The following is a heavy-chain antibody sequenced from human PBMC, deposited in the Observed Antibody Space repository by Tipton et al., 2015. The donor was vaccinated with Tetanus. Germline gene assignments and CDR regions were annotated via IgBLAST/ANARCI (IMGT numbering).Heavy chain of an antibody. V-gene: IGHV3-11*04. D-gene: IGHD3-22*01. CDR3: ARDRYDSSGYSDY. Sequence: SLRLSCAASGFTFSDYYMSWIRQAPGKGLEWVSYISSSGSTIYYADSVKGRFTISRDNAKNSLYLQMNSLRAEDTAVYYCARDRYDSSGYSDYWGQGTLVTVSS. CDR2: ISSSGSTI. J-gene: IGHJ4*02. CDR1: GFTFSDYY.